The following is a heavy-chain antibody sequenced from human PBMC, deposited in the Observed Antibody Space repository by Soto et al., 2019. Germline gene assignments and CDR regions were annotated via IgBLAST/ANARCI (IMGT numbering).Heavy chain of an antibody. CDR2: INPSGGST. CDR3: AAYCSGGSCYPRAFDI. D-gene: IGHD2-15*01. Sequence: AAVKVSCKTSGYTFTSYYMHWVRQAPGQGLEWMGIINPSGGSTSYAQKFQGRVTMTRDTSTSTVYMELSSLRSEDTAVYYCAAYCSGGSCYPRAFDIWGQGTMVTVSS. V-gene: IGHV1-46*01. J-gene: IGHJ3*02. CDR1: GYTFTSYY.